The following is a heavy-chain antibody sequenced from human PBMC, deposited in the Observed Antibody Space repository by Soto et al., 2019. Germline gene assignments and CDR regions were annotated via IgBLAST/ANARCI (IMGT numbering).Heavy chain of an antibody. CDR1: GFTFSNFG. CDR2: ISYDGNTK. V-gene: IGHV3-30*03. Sequence: QVQLVESGGGVVQPGRSLRLSCAASGFTFSNFGMHWVRQAPVKRLEWVAVISYDGNTKYYADSVKGRFTISRDNSKNTLYLQMDSLRVEDAAVYYCASQVATGDWGQGTLVTVS. J-gene: IGHJ4*02. D-gene: IGHD5-12*01. CDR3: ASQVATGD.